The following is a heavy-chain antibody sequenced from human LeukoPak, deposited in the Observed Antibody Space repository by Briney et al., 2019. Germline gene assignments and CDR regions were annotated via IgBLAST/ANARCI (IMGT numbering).Heavy chain of an antibody. Sequence: SETLSLTCAVYGGSFSGYYWSWIRQPPGKGLEWIGEINHSGSTNYNPSLKSRVTISVDTSKNQFSLKLSSVTAADTAVYYCAREVEGQLRYYCYYMDVWGKGTTVTVSS. V-gene: IGHV4-34*01. D-gene: IGHD2-2*01. CDR3: AREVEGQLRYYCYYMDV. CDR1: GGSFSGYY. J-gene: IGHJ6*03. CDR2: INHSGST.